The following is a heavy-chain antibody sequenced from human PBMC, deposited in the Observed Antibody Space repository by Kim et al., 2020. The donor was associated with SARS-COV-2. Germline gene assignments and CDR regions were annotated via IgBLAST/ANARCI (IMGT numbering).Heavy chain of an antibody. Sequence: VSRKSRITITPDTSKNQFSLQLNSVTPEDTAVYYCARGGDSGSYNNWFDPWGQGTLVTVSS. V-gene: IGHV6-1*01. J-gene: IGHJ5*02. D-gene: IGHD1-26*01. CDR3: ARGGDSGSYNNWFDP.